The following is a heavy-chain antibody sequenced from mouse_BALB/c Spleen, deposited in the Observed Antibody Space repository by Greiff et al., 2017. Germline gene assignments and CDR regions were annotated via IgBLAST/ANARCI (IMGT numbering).Heavy chain of an antibody. CDR1: GYSFTSYY. CDR3: ARSPGSSPAMDY. CDR2: IFPGSGNT. Sequence: QVQLKESGPELVKPGASVKISCKASGYSFTSYYIHWVKQRPGQGLEWIGWIFPGSGNTKYNEKFKGKATLTADTSSSTAYMQLSSLTSEDSAVYFCARSPGSSPAMDYWGQGTSVTVSS. J-gene: IGHJ4*01. D-gene: IGHD1-1*01. V-gene: IGHV1-66*01.